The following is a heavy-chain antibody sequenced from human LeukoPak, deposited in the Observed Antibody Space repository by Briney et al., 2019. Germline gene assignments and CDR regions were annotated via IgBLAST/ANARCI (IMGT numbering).Heavy chain of an antibody. CDR3: AKELGYCSSTSCLVYYYGMDV. CDR1: GFTFSNYA. CDR2: ISGSGDST. V-gene: IGHV3-23*01. J-gene: IGHJ6*02. Sequence: GGSLRLSCAASGFTFSNYAMSWVRQAPGKGLEWVSAISGSGDSTYYANSVKGRFTISRDNSKNTLYLQMNSLRAEDTAVYYCAKELGYCSSTSCLVYYYGMDVWGQGTTVTVSS. D-gene: IGHD2-2*01.